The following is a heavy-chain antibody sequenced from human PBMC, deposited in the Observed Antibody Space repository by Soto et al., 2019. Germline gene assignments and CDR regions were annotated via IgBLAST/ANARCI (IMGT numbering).Heavy chain of an antibody. CDR1: GGTFSSYA. CDR3: ARAAQRVVTATPHFDY. CDR2: IISIFGTA. J-gene: IGHJ4*02. V-gene: IGHV1-69*06. D-gene: IGHD2-21*02. Sequence: QVQLVQSGAEVKKPGSSVKVSCKASGGTFSSYAISWVRQAPGQGLEWMGGIISIFGTANYAQKFQGRVTITANKSTSTAYMELSSLRSEDTAVYYCARAAQRVVTATPHFDYWGQGTLVTVSS.